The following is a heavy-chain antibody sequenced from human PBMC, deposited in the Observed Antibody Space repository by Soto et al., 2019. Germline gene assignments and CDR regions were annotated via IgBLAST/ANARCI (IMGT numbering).Heavy chain of an antibody. J-gene: IGHJ4*02. CDR3: ARARLDTPALEY. D-gene: IGHD2-2*01. CDR2: MSYDGSDK. CDR1: GFSFRSYA. V-gene: IGHV3-30-3*01. Sequence: QVQLVESGGGVVQPGRSLRLSCAASGFSFRSYAMHWVRQAPGKGLEWVAVMSYDGSDKDYADSVKGRFTISRDNSMNTLYLQMSSLRAEDTAAYYCARARLDTPALEYWGQGTLVTVSS.